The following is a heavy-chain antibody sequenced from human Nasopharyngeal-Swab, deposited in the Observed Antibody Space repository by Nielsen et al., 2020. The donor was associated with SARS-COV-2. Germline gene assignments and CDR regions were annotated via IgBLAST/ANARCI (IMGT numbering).Heavy chain of an antibody. V-gene: IGHV4-39*01. CDR2: IYYSGST. J-gene: IGHJ4*02. D-gene: IGHD6-13*01. Sequence: WIRQPPGKGLEWIGSIYYSGSTYYNPSLKSRVTISVDTSKNQFSLKLSSVTAADTAVYYCARLDLYSSRDDYWGQGTLVTVSS. CDR3: ARLDLYSSRDDY.